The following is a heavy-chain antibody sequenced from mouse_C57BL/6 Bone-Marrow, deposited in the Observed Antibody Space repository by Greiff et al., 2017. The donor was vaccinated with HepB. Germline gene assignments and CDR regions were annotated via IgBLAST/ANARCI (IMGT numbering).Heavy chain of an antibody. CDR2: ISNGGGRT. Sequence: EVQLVESGGGLVQPGGSLKLSCAASGFTFSDYYMYWVRQTPEKRLEWVAYISNGGGRTYYPDTVKGRFTISRDNAKNTLYLQMSRLKSEDTAMYYCARGRAMDYWGQGTSVTVSS. J-gene: IGHJ4*01. CDR1: GFTFSDYY. CDR3: ARGRAMDY. V-gene: IGHV5-12*01.